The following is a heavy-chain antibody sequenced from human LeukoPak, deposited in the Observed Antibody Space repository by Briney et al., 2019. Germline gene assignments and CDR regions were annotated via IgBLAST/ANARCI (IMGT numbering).Heavy chain of an antibody. CDR3: AREVRGWYVYFDY. J-gene: IGHJ4*02. D-gene: IGHD6-19*01. V-gene: IGHV3-7*01. CDR1: EFSVSDNY. Sequence: PGGSLRLSCAASEFSVSDNYITWVRQAPGKGLEWVANIKQDGSEKYYVDSVKGRFTISRDNAKNSLYLQMNSLRAEDTAVYYCAREVRGWYVYFDYWGQGTLVTVSS. CDR2: IKQDGSEK.